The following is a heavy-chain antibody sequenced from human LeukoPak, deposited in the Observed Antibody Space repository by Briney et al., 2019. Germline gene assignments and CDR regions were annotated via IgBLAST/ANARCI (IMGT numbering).Heavy chain of an antibody. J-gene: IGHJ4*02. CDR1: GGSLSGYY. CDR3: ARGTDYYGSGSYYYFDY. V-gene: IGHV4-34*01. Sequence: PSETLSLTCAVYGGSLSGYYWSWIRQPPGKGLEWIGEINHSGSTNYNPSLKSRVTISVDTSKNQFSLKLSSVTAADTAVYYCARGTDYYGSGSYYYFDYWGQGTLVTVSS. D-gene: IGHD3-10*01. CDR2: INHSGST.